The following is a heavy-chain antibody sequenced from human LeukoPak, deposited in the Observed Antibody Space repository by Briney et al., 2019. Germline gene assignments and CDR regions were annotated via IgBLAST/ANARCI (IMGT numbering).Heavy chain of an antibody. CDR2: IIPIFGTA. Sequence: SVKVSCKASGGTFSSYAISWVRQAPGQGLEWMGGIIPIFGTANYAQKLQGRVTMTTDTSTSTAYMELRSLRSDDTAVYYCARAKRGYYDSSGYYWFDYWGQGTLVTVSS. CDR1: GGTFSSYA. D-gene: IGHD3-22*01. V-gene: IGHV1-69*05. J-gene: IGHJ4*02. CDR3: ARAKRGYYDSSGYYWFDY.